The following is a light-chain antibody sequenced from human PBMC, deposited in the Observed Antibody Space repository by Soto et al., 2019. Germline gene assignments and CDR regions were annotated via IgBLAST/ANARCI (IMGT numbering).Light chain of an antibody. CDR2: DAS. Sequence: DIVLTQSPATLSLSPGDRATLSCRASQSVSTYLAWYQQKPGQAPRLLIYDASTRAAGIPARFSGSGSGTDFRLTITSLEPEDFAVYYCHQRSDWPSTFGGGTKVEIK. J-gene: IGKJ4*01. CDR1: QSVSTY. V-gene: IGKV3-11*01. CDR3: HQRSDWPST.